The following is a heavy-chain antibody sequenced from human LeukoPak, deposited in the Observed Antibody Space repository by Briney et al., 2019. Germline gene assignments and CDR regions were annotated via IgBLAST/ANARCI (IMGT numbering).Heavy chain of an antibody. J-gene: IGHJ4*02. V-gene: IGHV3-15*01. CDR1: GFTFSSYS. CDR3: TNGATFSDDY. CDR2: IKSRTSGGTA. Sequence: PGGSLRLSCAASGFTFSSYSMNWVRQAPGKGLEWVGRIKSRTSGGTADYAAPVKGRFTISRDDSKNMLYLEMNSLKAEDTAVYFCTNGATFSDDYWGQGTLVTVSS. D-gene: IGHD1-26*01.